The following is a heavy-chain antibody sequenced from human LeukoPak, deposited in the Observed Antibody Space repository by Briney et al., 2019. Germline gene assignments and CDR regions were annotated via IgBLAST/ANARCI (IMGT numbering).Heavy chain of an antibody. V-gene: IGHV3-33*01. CDR2: IWYDGSNK. D-gene: IGHD3-9*01. J-gene: IGHJ6*02. CDR1: GFTFSSYG. CDR3: ARDLGAYYDILTGYGGMDV. Sequence: GRSLRLSCAASGFTFSSYGMHWVRQAPGKGLEWVAVIWYDGSNKYYADSVKGRFTISRDNSKNTLYLQMNSLRAEDTAVYYCARDLGAYYDILTGYGGMDVWGQGTTVTVSS.